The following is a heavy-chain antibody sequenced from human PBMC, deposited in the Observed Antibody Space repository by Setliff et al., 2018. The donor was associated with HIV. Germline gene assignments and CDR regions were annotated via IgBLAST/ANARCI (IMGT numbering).Heavy chain of an antibody. CDR2: IYSGGST. J-gene: IGHJ4*02. CDR3: ARGGRDILTGYYPAYYYFDY. D-gene: IGHD3-9*01. Sequence: LRLSCAASGFTVSSNYMSWVRQAPGKGLEWVSVIYSGGSTYYADSVKGRFTISRDNSKNTLYLQMNSLGAEDTAVYYCARGGRDILTGYYPAYYYFDYWGQGTLVTVSS. V-gene: IGHV3-66*02. CDR1: GFTVSSNY.